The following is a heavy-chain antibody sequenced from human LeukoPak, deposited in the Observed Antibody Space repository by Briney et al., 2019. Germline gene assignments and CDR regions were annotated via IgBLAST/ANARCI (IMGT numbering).Heavy chain of an antibody. CDR2: IIGTGAGT. Sequence: GGSLRLSCAASGFTFINYAMSWVRQAPGKGLEWISVIIGTGAGTFYADSVKGRFTISRDNSKNTLYLQIYSLRAEDTAIYYCAKDRGGLVHAPHAFDIWGQGTMVTVSS. CDR1: GFTFINYA. V-gene: IGHV3-23*01. CDR3: AKDRGGLVHAPHAFDI. J-gene: IGHJ3*02. D-gene: IGHD3/OR15-3a*01.